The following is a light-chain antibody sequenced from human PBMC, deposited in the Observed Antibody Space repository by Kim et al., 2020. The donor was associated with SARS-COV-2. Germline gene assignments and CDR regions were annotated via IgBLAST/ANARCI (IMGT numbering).Light chain of an antibody. CDR2: DAV. CDR1: QSISDY. Sequence: SLSPGERPILSCRASQSISDYLAWYQQKPGQAPSLLIYDAVNRATGVPARFSGSRSGTDFTLTISSLEPEDFAVYYCQQRSDRDTFGPGTKVDIK. CDR3: QQRSDRDT. V-gene: IGKV3-11*01. J-gene: IGKJ3*01.